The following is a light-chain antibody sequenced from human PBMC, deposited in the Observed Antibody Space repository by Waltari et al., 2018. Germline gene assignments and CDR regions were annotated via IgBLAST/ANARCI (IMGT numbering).Light chain of an antibody. CDR2: EAS. V-gene: IGLV1-51*02. CDR3: GTWDSSLSGAV. CDR1: RSNIRNNY. Sequence: QSVLTQPPSVSAAPGQRVTISCSVGRSNIRNNYVSWYRQFPGTAPKLLIYEASERPSGIPGRFSGSKSGTSATLDITGLQAGDEADYYCGTWDSSLSGAVFGGGTHLTVL. J-gene: IGLJ7*01.